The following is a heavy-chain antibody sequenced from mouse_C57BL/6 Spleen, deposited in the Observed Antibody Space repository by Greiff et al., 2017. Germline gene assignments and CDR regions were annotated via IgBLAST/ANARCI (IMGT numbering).Heavy chain of an antibody. CDR1: GFTFSSYG. V-gene: IGHV5-6*01. J-gene: IGHJ4*01. CDR3: ARHKSSYERYAMDY. D-gene: IGHD1-1*01. Sequence: EVHLVESGGDLVKPGGSLKLSCAASGFTFSSYGMSWVRQTPDKRLEWVATISSGGSYTYYPDSVKGRFTISRDNAKNTLYLQMSSLKSEDTAMYYCARHKSSYERYAMDYWGQGTSVTVSS. CDR2: ISSGGSYT.